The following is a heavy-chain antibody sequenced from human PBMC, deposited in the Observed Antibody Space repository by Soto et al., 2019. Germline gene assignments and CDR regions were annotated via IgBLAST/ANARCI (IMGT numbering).Heavy chain of an antibody. J-gene: IGHJ4*02. Sequence: EVQLVESGGGLVQPGGSLRLSCAASGFTFSSYAMHWVRQAPGKGLEYVSAISSNGGSTYYANSVKGRFTISRDNSKNTLYLQMGSLRAEDMAVYYCARDTKSGSYSLDYWGQGTLVTVYS. V-gene: IGHV3-64*01. CDR3: ARDTKSGSYSLDY. D-gene: IGHD1-26*01. CDR2: ISSNGGST. CDR1: GFTFSSYA.